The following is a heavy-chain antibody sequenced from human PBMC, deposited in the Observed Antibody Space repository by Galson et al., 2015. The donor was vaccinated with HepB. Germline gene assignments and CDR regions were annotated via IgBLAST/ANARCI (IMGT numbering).Heavy chain of an antibody. CDR3: AKDLLDYLLRGWFDP. D-gene: IGHD2/OR15-2a*01. CDR1: GFTFSNYG. J-gene: IGHJ5*02. V-gene: IGHV3-30*18. Sequence: SLRLSCAASGFTFSNYGMHWVRQAPGKGLEWMAVISYDGNNDYYADSVQGRFTISRDNSKNTLYLQMNSLRDEDTAVYYCAKDLLDYLLRGWFDPWGQGTLVTVSS. CDR2: ISYDGNND.